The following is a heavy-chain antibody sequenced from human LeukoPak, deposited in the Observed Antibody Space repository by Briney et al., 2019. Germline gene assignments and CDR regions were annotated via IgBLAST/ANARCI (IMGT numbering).Heavy chain of an antibody. CDR3: TRPPSDHYYGMDL. CDR2: ISSSSTYI. V-gene: IGHV3-21*04. D-gene: IGHD2-2*01. Sequence: GGSLRLSCAASGFSFSSYYVNWVRQAPGKGLEWVSCISSSSTYIYYADSVRGRFAISRDNAKNSLYLQMNSLKTEDTAVYYCTRPPSDHYYGMDLWGPGTTVTVSS. J-gene: IGHJ6*02. CDR1: GFSFSSYY.